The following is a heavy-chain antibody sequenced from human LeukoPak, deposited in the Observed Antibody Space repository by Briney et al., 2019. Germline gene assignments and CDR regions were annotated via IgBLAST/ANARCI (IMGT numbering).Heavy chain of an antibody. Sequence: PGGSLRLSCAASGFTFSSYGMHWVRQAPGKGLEWVAVIWYGGSNKYYADSVKGRFTISRDNSKNTLYLQMNSLRAEDTAVYYCARESGYSYGRTSWGQGTLVTVSS. CDR1: GFTFSSYG. CDR3: ARESGYSYGRTS. J-gene: IGHJ5*02. V-gene: IGHV3-33*08. CDR2: IWYGGSNK. D-gene: IGHD5-18*01.